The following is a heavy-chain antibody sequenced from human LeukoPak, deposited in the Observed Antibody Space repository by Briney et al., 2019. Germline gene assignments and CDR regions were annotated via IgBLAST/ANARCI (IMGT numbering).Heavy chain of an antibody. V-gene: IGHV3-48*01. CDR3: ARDEGDSSGYYPFFDY. J-gene: IGHJ4*02. Sequence: VGSLGLSCAASGFTFSSYSRNWVRQAPGKGLEWFSYISSSSSTIYYADSVKGRFTISRDNAKNSLYLQMNSLRAEDTAVYYCARDEGDSSGYYPFFDYWGQGTLVTVSS. CDR2: ISSSSSTI. D-gene: IGHD3-22*01. CDR1: GFTFSSYS.